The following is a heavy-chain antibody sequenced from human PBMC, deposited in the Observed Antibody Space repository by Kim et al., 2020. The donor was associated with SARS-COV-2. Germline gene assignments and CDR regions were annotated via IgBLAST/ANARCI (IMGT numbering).Heavy chain of an antibody. CDR2: ISSSSSYT. J-gene: IGHJ4*02. CDR3: ARESSFDSSGYWYFDY. D-gene: IGHD3-22*01. Sequence: GGSLRLSCAASGFTFSDYYMSWIRQAPGKGLEWVSYISSSSSYTNYADSVKGRFTISRDNAKNSLYLQMNSLRAEDTAVYYCARESSFDSSGYWYFDYWGQGTLVTVSS. CDR1: GFTFSDYY. V-gene: IGHV3-11*06.